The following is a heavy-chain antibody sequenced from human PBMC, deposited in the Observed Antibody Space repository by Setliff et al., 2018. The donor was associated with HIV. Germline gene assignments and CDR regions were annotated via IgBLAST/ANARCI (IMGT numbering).Heavy chain of an antibody. CDR1: GYTFATYD. CDR2: VNPYSGNS. J-gene: IGHJ4*02. Sequence: ASVKVSCKPSGYTFATYDINRVRQAAGQGLEWLGWVNPYSGNSGYAQKFHGRLTMTRDTSRGTAHMELRSLRSDDTAVYFCARGYASGSGSYYYDYWGQGTLVTVSS. D-gene: IGHD2-15*01. CDR3: ARGYASGSGSYYYDY. V-gene: IGHV1-8*02.